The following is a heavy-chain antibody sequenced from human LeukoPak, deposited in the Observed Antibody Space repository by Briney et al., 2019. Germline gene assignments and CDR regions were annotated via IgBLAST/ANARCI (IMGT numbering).Heavy chain of an antibody. D-gene: IGHD3-10*02. CDR1: GGSFSGYY. J-gene: IGHJ4*02. CDR3: ARGAYYYVSRGRIVYYFDY. V-gene: IGHV4-34*01. Sequence: PSETLSLTCAVYGGSFSGYYWSWIRQPPGKGLEWSGEINHSGSTNYNPSLKSRVTISVDTSKNQFSLKLSSVTAADTAVYYCARGAYYYVSRGRIVYYFDYWGQGTLVTVSS. CDR2: INHSGST.